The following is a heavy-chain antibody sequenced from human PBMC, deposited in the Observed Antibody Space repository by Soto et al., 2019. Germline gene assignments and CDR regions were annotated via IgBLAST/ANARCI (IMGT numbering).Heavy chain of an antibody. CDR2: IYYSGST. D-gene: IGHD2-15*01. V-gene: IGHV4-31*03. CDR1: GGSISSGGYY. Sequence: PSETLSLTCTVSGGSISSGGYYWSWIRQHPGKGLEWIGYIYYSGSTYYNPSLKSRVTISVDTSKNQFSLKLSSVTAADTAVYYCARVNGVVVVAATQSTLFDYWGQGTLVTVAS. J-gene: IGHJ4*02. CDR3: ARVNGVVVVAATQSTLFDY.